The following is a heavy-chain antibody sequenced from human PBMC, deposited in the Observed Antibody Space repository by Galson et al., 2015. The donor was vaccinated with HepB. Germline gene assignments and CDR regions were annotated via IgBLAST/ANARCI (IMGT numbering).Heavy chain of an antibody. D-gene: IGHD2-15*01. CDR3: AKDGRRLPYYMDV. J-gene: IGHJ6*03. Sequence: SLRLSCAASGFTFKNYAMNWVRQAPGKGLEWVSAIGTSEVSTYYADSVKGRFTISRDNSNDTLYLQMTSLRAEDTAVYYCAKDGRRLPYYMDVWGKGTTVTVSS. V-gene: IGHV3-23*01. CDR1: GFTFKNYA. CDR2: IGTSEVST.